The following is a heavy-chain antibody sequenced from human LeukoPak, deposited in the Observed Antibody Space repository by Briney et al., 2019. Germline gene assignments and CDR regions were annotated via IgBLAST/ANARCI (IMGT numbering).Heavy chain of an antibody. CDR2: ISYDGSNT. Sequence: PGGSLRLCCAASGFTFSSYGMHWVRQAPGKGLEWVAVISYDGSNTYYADSVKGRFTISRDNSKNMLYLQMNSLRAEDTAVYYCAKPYYYGSRSYMDYWGQGTLVTVSS. CDR3: AKPYYYGSRSYMDY. D-gene: IGHD3-10*01. J-gene: IGHJ4*02. V-gene: IGHV3-30*18. CDR1: GFTFSSYG.